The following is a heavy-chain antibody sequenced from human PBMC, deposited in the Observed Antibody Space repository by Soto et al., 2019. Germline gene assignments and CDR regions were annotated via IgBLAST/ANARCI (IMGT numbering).Heavy chain of an antibody. CDR3: AKEGTPYTSSHLDN. Sequence: QVQLVESGGGEVQSGRSLRLSCVASGFTFRTFGMQWVRQVPGKGLEWVAVVSHDGIIQHYADSVKGRFSISRDNFKNTVYLQMYRLRPDDTAVYYCAKEGTPYTSSHLDNWGQGTLVTVSS. CDR1: GFTFRTFG. CDR2: VSHDGIIQ. V-gene: IGHV3-30*18. J-gene: IGHJ4*02. D-gene: IGHD6-19*01.